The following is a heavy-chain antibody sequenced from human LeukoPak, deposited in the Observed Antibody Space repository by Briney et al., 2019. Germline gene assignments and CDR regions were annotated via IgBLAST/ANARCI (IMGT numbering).Heavy chain of an antibody. CDR3: ARDPRGDKAAAGHYGMDV. CDR1: GFTFSSYE. V-gene: IGHV3-48*03. Sequence: PGGSLRLSCAASGFTFSSYEMNWVRQAPGKGLEWVSYISSSGSIIYYADYVRGRFTISRDNAKNSLYLQMNRLRAEDTAVYYCARDPRGDKAAAGHYGMDVWGQGTTVTVSS. J-gene: IGHJ6*02. CDR2: ISSSGSII. D-gene: IGHD6-13*01.